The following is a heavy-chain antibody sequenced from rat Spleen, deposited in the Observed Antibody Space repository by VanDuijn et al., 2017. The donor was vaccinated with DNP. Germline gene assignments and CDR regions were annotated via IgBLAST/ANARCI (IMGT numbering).Heavy chain of an antibody. D-gene: IGHD1-11*01. J-gene: IGHJ2*01. CDR2: ISTGGGNT. CDR1: GFTFSNYY. Sequence: EVQLVESGGDLVQPGRSLKLSCAASGFTFSNYYMAWVRQAPTKGLEWVASISTGGGNTYYRDSVKGRFTISRDNAKNTLYLQMDSLRSEDTATYYCAKAGGYSPWYFDYWGQGVMVTVSS. CDR3: AKAGGYSPWYFDY. V-gene: IGHV5-25*01.